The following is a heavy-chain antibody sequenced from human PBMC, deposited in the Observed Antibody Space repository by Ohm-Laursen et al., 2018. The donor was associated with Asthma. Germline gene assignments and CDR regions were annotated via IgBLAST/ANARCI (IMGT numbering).Heavy chain of an antibody. J-gene: IGHJ4*02. CDR2: IWYDGSNK. CDR3: ARDGSRSGHYPRPHDY. Sequence: SLRLSCTASGFIFTNYGMHWVRQAPGKGLEWVAVIWYDGSNKHYGDSVKGRFTISRDNSKNTVDLQMNSLRAEDTAVYYCARDGSRSGHYPRPHDYWGQGTLVTVSS. D-gene: IGHD3-22*01. V-gene: IGHV3-33*01. CDR1: GFIFTNYG.